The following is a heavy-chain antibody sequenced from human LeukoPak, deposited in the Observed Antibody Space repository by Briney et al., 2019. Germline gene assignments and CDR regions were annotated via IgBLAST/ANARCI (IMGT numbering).Heavy chain of an antibody. CDR2: INHSGST. Sequence: SETLSPTCAVYGGSFSGYYWSWIRQPPGKGLEWIGEINHSGSTNYNPSLKSRVTISVDTSKNQFSLKLSSVTAADTAVYYCARENYDSSGYYDYWGQGTLVTVSS. J-gene: IGHJ4*02. CDR1: GGSFSGYY. V-gene: IGHV4-34*01. D-gene: IGHD3-22*01. CDR3: ARENYDSSGYYDY.